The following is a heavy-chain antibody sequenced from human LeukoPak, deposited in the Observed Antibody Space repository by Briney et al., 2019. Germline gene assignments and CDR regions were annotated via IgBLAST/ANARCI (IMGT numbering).Heavy chain of an antibody. D-gene: IGHD3-9*01. J-gene: IGHJ5*02. CDR2: IKQDGSEK. V-gene: IGHV3-7*01. CDR3: ARHLLYYDILTGRALNWFDP. Sequence: PGGSLRLSCAASGFTFSSYWMSWVRQAPGKGLEWVANIKQDGSEKYYVDSVKGRFTISRDNAKNSLYLQMNSLRAEDTAVYYCARHLLYYDILTGRALNWFDPWGQGTLVTVSS. CDR1: GFTFSSYW.